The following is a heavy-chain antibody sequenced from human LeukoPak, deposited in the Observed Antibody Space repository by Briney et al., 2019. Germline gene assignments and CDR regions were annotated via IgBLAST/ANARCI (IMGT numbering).Heavy chain of an antibody. CDR2: TNPNSGNT. CDR1: GYTFTSYD. CDR3: ARAGEYYDFWSGPRGGWFDP. J-gene: IGHJ5*02. D-gene: IGHD3-3*01. Sequence: ASVKVSCKASGYTFTSYDINWVRQATEQGLEWMGWTNPNSGNTGYAQKFQGRVTITRNTSISTAYMELSSLRSEDTAVYYCARAGEYYDFWSGPRGGWFDPWGQGTLVTVSS. V-gene: IGHV1-8*03.